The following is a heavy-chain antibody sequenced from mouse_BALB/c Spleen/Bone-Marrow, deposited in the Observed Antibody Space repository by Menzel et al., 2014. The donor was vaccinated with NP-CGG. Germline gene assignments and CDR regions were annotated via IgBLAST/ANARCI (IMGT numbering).Heavy chain of an antibody. V-gene: IGHV1-54*01. D-gene: IGHD1-1*01. CDR2: INPGSGGT. J-gene: IGHJ4*01. CDR1: GYAFTNYL. Sequence: VKLMESGAELVRPGTSVKVSCKASGYAFTNYLIEWVKQRPGQGLEWIGVINPGSGGTNYNEKFKGKATLTADKSSSTAYMQLSSLTSDDSAVYFCARELVRGMDYWGQGTSVTVSS. CDR3: ARELVRGMDY.